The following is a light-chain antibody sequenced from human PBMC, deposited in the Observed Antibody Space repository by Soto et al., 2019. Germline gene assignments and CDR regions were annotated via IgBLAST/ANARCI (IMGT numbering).Light chain of an antibody. J-gene: IGLJ2*01. V-gene: IGLV2-14*01. CDR3: SSYTSRSSTLE. CDR1: SSDVGGYNH. Sequence: QPVLTQPASVSGSPGQSITISCTGTSSDVGGYNHVSWYQQYPGKVPKLMIYDVSNRPSGVSNRFSGSKSGNTASLTISGLQAEDEADYYCSSYTSRSSTLEFGGGTKLTVL. CDR2: DVS.